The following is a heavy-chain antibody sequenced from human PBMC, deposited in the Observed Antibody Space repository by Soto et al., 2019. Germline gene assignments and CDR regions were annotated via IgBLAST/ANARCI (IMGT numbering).Heavy chain of an antibody. V-gene: IGHV3-64*01. CDR1: GFTFSNYA. D-gene: IGHD4-4*01. CDR2: ISSHGDST. Sequence: PGGSLRLSCAASGFTFSNYAMHWVRQAPGKGLEYVSAISSHGDSTYYANSVKGRFTISRDNSKNTLYLQMGSLRTEDMAVYYCARRDDYNSDYWGQGTLVTVSS. CDR3: ARRDDYNSDY. J-gene: IGHJ4*02.